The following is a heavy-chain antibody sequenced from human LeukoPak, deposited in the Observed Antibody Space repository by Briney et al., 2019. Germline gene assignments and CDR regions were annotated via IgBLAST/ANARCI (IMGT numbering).Heavy chain of an antibody. V-gene: IGHV3-7*01. CDR2: IKQDGSEK. CDR1: GFTFSSYW. CDR3: ARSPRGFTMVRGAAVLFDY. D-gene: IGHD3-10*01. J-gene: IGHJ4*02. Sequence: PGGSLRLSCAASGFTFSSYWMSWVRQAPGKGLEWVANIKQDGSEKYYVDSVKGRFTISRDNAKNSLYLQMNSLRAEDTAVYYCARSPRGFTMVRGAAVLFDYWGQGTLVTVSS.